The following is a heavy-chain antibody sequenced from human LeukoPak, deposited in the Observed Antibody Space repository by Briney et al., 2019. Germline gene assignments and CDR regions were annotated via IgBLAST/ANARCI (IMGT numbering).Heavy chain of an antibody. D-gene: IGHD3-10*01. J-gene: IGHJ4*02. V-gene: IGHV3-30-3*01. Sequence: GGSLRLSCAASGFTFSSYAMHWVRQAPAKGLEGVAVISYDGSNKYYADSVKGRLTISRDNSKNTLYLQMNSLRAEDTAVYYCARDSAIHGSGSYSIKIDYWGQGTLVTVSS. CDR3: ARDSAIHGSGSYSIKIDY. CDR2: ISYDGSNK. CDR1: GFTFSSYA.